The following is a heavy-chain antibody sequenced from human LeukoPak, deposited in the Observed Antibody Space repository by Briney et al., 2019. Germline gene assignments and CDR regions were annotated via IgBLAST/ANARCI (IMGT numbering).Heavy chain of an antibody. CDR3: ARSPTYGVPGPVEFDY. D-gene: IGHD4-17*01. CDR1: GASISSGDYL. J-gene: IGHJ4*02. Sequence: PSETLSLTCTVSGASISSGDYLWSWIRQPPGMGLEWIGNIYYSGSTYFNPSLKSQVTMSMDTSKNQFSLKLTSVTAADTAVYYCARSPTYGVPGPVEFDYWGQGTLVTVSS. V-gene: IGHV4-30-4*01. CDR2: IYYSGST.